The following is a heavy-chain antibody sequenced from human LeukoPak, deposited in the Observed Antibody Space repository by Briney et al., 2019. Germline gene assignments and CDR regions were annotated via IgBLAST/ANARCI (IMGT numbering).Heavy chain of an antibody. CDR2: ITRSSTTI. V-gene: IGHV3-48*01. CDR3: AKAMEEYSSSSYYYYYGMDV. CDR1: GFNFSIYS. J-gene: IGHJ6*02. Sequence: PGGSLRLSCAASGFNFSIYSMNWVRQAPGKGLEWVSYITRSSTTIYYADSVKGRFTISRDNSKNTLYLQMNSLRAEDTAVYYCAKAMEEYSSSSYYYYYGMDVWGQGTTVTVSS. D-gene: IGHD6-13*01.